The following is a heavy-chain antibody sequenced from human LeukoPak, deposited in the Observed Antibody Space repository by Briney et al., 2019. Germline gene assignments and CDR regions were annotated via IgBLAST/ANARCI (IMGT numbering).Heavy chain of an antibody. CDR2: ISYDGSNK. Sequence: GGSLRLSCAASGFTFSSYAMHWVRQAPGKGLEWVAVISYDGSNKYYADSVKGQFTISRDNSKNTLYLQMNSLRAEDTAVYYCAREVYDFWSGYYTRYYYGMDVWGQGTTVTVSS. CDR1: GFTFSSYA. V-gene: IGHV3-30-3*01. CDR3: AREVYDFWSGYYTRYYYGMDV. J-gene: IGHJ6*02. D-gene: IGHD3-3*01.